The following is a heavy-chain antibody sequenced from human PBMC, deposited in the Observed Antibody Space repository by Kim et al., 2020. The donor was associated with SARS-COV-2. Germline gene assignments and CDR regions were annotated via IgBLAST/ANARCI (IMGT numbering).Heavy chain of an antibody. D-gene: IGHD3-10*02. Sequence: GGSLRLSCAASGFTFSTYSMNWVRQAPGRGLEWVSSISSTSNYIYYADSMKGRFTISRDNAESSLHLQIHSLRAEDTAVYYCARAPTVRGTFYFDFWGQGTQVTVYS. CDR2: ISSTSNYI. CDR1: GFTFSTYS. V-gene: IGHV3-21*01. J-gene: IGHJ4*02. CDR3: ARAPTVRGTFYFDF.